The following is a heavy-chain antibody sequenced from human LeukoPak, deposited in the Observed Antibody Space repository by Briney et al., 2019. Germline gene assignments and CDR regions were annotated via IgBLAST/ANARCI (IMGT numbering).Heavy chain of an antibody. CDR2: IYYSGST. J-gene: IGHJ3*02. Sequence: SETLSLTCTVSGGSISSYYWSWIRQPPGKGLEWIGYIYYSGSTNYNPSLKSRVTISVDTSKNQFSPKLSSVTAADTAVYYCARNTYYYGSGSYFPDAFDIWGQGTMVTVSS. V-gene: IGHV4-59*01. CDR3: ARNTYYYGSGSYFPDAFDI. CDR1: GGSISSYY. D-gene: IGHD3-10*01.